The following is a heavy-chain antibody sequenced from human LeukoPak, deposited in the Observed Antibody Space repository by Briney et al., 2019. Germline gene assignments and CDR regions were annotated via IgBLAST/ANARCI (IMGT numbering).Heavy chain of an antibody. CDR1: GFTFVDYA. Sequence: GRSLRLSCAASGFTFVDYAMHWVREAPGKGLEWVSGISWNSGSIGYADSVKGRFTISRDNAKNSLYLQMNSLRAEDTALYYCAIDISIAVAGHIDYWGQGTLVTVSS. CDR2: ISWNSGSI. CDR3: AIDISIAVAGHIDY. V-gene: IGHV3-9*01. J-gene: IGHJ4*02. D-gene: IGHD6-19*01.